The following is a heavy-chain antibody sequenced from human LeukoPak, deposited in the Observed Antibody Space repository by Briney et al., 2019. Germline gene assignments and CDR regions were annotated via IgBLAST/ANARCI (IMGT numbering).Heavy chain of an antibody. Sequence: SETLSLTCTVSGGSISSSSYYWGWIRQPPGKGLEWIGSIYYTGSTYYNPSLKSRVTISVDTSKNQFSLKLSSVTAAETAVYYLARHGGTQGSGQSLFDPWGQGTL. CDR1: GGSISSSSYY. D-gene: IGHD1-1*01. V-gene: IGHV4-39*01. CDR2: IYYTGST. CDR3: ARHGGTQGSGQSLFDP. J-gene: IGHJ5*02.